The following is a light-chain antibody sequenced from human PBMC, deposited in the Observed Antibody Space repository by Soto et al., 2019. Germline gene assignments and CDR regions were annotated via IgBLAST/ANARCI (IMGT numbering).Light chain of an antibody. Sequence: AIQMTQSPSSLAASVGGGVTITCRASQGIRNHVAWYQQKPGKAPELLVYAASSLRGGAPSRFSVSGSGTDFTLTISSLQPEDFATYYCLQDYSYPWTFGQGTKVEMK. J-gene: IGKJ1*01. CDR3: LQDYSYPWT. CDR1: QGIRNH. V-gene: IGKV1-6*01. CDR2: AAS.